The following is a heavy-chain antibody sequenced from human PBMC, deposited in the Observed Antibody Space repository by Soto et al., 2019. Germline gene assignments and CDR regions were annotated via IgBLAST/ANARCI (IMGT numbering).Heavy chain of an antibody. J-gene: IGHJ4*02. CDR1: GGSMRNYF. CDR3: AAGEASSRNLAPYYLDF. D-gene: IGHD6-13*01. CDR2: IHYSGTT. V-gene: IGHV4-59*01. Sequence: PSETLSLTCTVSGGSMRNYFWTWIRQPPGKGLEWMGYIHYSGTTSFFPSYTPSLRSRVTISEDTSKNQFSLKLLSVTTADTAVYFCAAGEASSRNLAPYYLDFWGQGTLVTVSS.